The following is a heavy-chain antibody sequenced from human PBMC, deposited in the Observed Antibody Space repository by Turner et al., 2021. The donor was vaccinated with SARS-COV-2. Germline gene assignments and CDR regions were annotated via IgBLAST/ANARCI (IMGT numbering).Heavy chain of an antibody. D-gene: IGHD3-22*01. J-gene: IGHJ6*02. CDR2: IRSKANSYAT. CDR1: GFTFSGLA. CDR3: TTPPVAGLVVIDDDYYYGMDV. V-gene: IGHV3-73*01. Sequence: EVQLVDSGGGLVQPGGSLKPSCAASGFTFSGLAMHWVRQGAGKGLEWVGRIRSKANSYATAYAASVKGRFTISRDDSKNTAYLQMNSLKTEDTAVYYCTTPPVAGLVVIDDDYYYGMDVWGQGTTVTVSS.